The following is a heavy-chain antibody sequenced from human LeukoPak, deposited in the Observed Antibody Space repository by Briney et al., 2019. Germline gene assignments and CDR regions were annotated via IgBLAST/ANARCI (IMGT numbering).Heavy chain of an antibody. CDR1: GFTFSTYA. CDR2: ISYDENSK. D-gene: IGHD3-10*02. CDR3: AKCIKRGGLTMFDAFDI. J-gene: IGHJ3*02. Sequence: GGSLRLSCAASGFTFSTYAMHWVRQAPGKGLERVAVISYDENSKFYADSVKGRFTISRDNSKNTLYLQMNSLRAEDTAVYYCAKCIKRGGLTMFDAFDIWGQGTMVTVSS. V-gene: IGHV3-30*04.